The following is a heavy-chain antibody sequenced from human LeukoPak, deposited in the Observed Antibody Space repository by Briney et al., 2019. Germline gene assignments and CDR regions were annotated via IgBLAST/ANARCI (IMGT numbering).Heavy chain of an antibody. CDR1: RFTFSSYS. CDR2: ISYDGSDK. J-gene: IGHJ4*02. Sequence: GGSLRLSCAASRFTFSSYSMNWVRQAPGKGLEWVAAISYDGSDKYYADSVKGRFTISRDNSKNTLYLQMNSLRVEDTAVYYCKEVDYWGQGTLVTVSS. CDR3: KEVDY. V-gene: IGHV3-30*03.